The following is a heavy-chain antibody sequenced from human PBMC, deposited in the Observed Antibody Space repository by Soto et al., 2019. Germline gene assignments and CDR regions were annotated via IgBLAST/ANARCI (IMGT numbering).Heavy chain of an antibody. J-gene: IGHJ5*02. CDR2: IYYSGST. D-gene: IGHD5-18*01. Sequence: QVQLQESGPGLVKPSETLSLTCTVSGGSISSYYWSWIRQPPGKGLEWIGYIYYSGSTNYNPSLKSRVTISVDTSKNQFSLKLSSVTAADTAVYYCAAQWIQLGVWFDPWGQGTLVTVSS. CDR3: AAQWIQLGVWFDP. V-gene: IGHV4-59*01. CDR1: GGSISSYY.